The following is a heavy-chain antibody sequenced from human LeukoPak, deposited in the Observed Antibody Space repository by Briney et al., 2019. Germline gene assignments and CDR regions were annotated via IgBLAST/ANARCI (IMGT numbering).Heavy chain of an antibody. V-gene: IGHV4-28*03. D-gene: IGHD6-13*01. CDR2: IYYSGSI. Sequence: PSDTLSLTCAVSGYSISSSNWWGWIRQPPGKGLEWIGYIYYSGSIYYNPSLKSRVTMSVDTSKNQFSLKLSSVTAVDTAVYYCAKDSESSSWYQMHYYYGMDVWGQGTTVTVSS. CDR3: AKDSESSSWYQMHYYYGMDV. J-gene: IGHJ6*02. CDR1: GYSISSSNW.